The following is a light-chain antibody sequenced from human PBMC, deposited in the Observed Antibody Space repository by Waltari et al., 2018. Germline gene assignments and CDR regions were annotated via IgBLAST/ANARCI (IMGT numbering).Light chain of an antibody. J-gene: IGLJ2*01. CDR1: SSDVGAYNY. CDR2: EVT. Sequence: QSALTQPPSASGSPGQSVTISCTGTSSDVGAYNYVSWYQHHPGKAPKLIIYEVTQRPSGVPDRFSGSKSGNTASLTVSVLQAEDEADYYCNSYAGSNTVIFGGGTKLTV. CDR3: NSYAGSNTVI. V-gene: IGLV2-8*01.